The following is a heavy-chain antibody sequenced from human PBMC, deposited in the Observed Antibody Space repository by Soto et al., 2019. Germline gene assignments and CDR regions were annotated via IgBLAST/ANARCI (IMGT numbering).Heavy chain of an antibody. D-gene: IGHD2-21*02. CDR1: GFTFSSYA. Sequence: QVHLVESGGGVVQPGRSLRLSCAASGFTFSSYAIHWVRQAPGKGLEWVAIISYDGKNDYFADSVKGRFTISRDNSKNTLYLQMNSLRPEDTAIYYCARDGSVTPARNYFDYWGQGALVTVSS. CDR3: ARDGSVTPARNYFDY. V-gene: IGHV3-30*04. CDR2: ISYDGKND. J-gene: IGHJ4*02.